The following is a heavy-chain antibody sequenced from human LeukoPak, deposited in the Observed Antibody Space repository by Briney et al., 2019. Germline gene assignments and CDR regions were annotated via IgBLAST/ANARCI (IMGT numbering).Heavy chain of an antibody. Sequence: GGSLRLSCAASGFTFSSSVMSWVRQAPGKGLEWVSAISGSGGSTYYADSVKGRFTISRDNSKDTLSLQMNSLRAEDTAVYYCAKDIAQGYTFGSIEQDYWGQGTLVTVSS. J-gene: IGHJ4*02. D-gene: IGHD5-18*01. V-gene: IGHV3-23*01. CDR2: ISGSGGST. CDR1: GFTFSSSV. CDR3: AKDIAQGYTFGSIEQDY.